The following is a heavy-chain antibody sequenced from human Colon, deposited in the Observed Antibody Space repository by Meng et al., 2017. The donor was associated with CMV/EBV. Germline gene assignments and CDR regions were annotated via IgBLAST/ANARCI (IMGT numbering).Heavy chain of an antibody. CDR2: MSADSGAT. CDR1: GYTFTFYG. V-gene: IGHV1-18*01. J-gene: IGHJ5*02. D-gene: IGHD2-2*01. CDR3: ALGYCNSNNCYPKDWLDP. Sequence: QGTMGQFGVEVRRPGASVKVSCKASGYTFTFYGISWVRQAPGQGLEWMGWMSADSGATRYAQNLKGRVTMTRDTSTSTAYMELRSLRSDDTAVYYCALGYCNSNNCYPKDWLDPWGQGTLVTVSS.